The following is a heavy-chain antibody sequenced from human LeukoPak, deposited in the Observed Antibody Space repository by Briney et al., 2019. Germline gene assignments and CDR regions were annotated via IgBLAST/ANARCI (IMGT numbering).Heavy chain of an antibody. V-gene: IGHV3-30*02. CDR2: IRYDGSNE. CDR3: ARSSLGDY. D-gene: IGHD7-27*01. Sequence: PGGSLRLSCAPSGFTFSSYGMHWVRPAPGKGLEWVAFIRYDGSNEYYADSVKGRFTISRDKSKNTLYLQMNSLRVKDTAVYYCARSSLGDYGGQGTLVTVSS. J-gene: IGHJ4*02. CDR1: GFTFSSYG.